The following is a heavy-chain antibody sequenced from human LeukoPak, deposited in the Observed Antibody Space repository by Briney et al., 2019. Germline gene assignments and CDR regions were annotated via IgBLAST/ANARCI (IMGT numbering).Heavy chain of an antibody. CDR2: ISGSGGST. D-gene: IGHD5-12*01. CDR1: GFTFNNYA. Sequence: GGSLRLSCAASGFTFNNYAMSWVRQAPGKGLEWVSAISGSGGSTYYADSVKGRFTISRDNSKNTLYLQMNSLRAEDTAVYYCAKDRREVATNNWFDPWGQGTLVTVSS. J-gene: IGHJ5*02. V-gene: IGHV3-23*01. CDR3: AKDRREVATNNWFDP.